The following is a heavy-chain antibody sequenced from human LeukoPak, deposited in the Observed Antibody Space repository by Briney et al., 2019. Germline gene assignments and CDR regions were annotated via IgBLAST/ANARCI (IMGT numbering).Heavy chain of an antibody. V-gene: IGHV1-69*05. J-gene: IGHJ4*02. Sequence: VASVKVSCKASGGTFSTYAVSWVRQAPGQGLEWMGGIIPTFGTVNYAQKFQGRVTMTRDTSISTAYMELSRLRSDDTAVYYCARDKSGNSGWYSYFDYWGQGTLVTVSS. CDR3: ARDKSGNSGWYSYFDY. CDR2: IIPTFGTV. CDR1: GGTFSTYA. D-gene: IGHD6-19*01.